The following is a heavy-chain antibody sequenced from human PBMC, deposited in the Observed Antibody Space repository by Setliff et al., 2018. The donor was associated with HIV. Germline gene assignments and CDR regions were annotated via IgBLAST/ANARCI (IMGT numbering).Heavy chain of an antibody. CDR2: IYYSGST. J-gene: IGHJ4*02. D-gene: IGHD3-3*01. Sequence: SETLSLTCTVSGGSISSSSYYWSWIRQPPGKGLEWIGYIYYSGSTNYNPSLKSRVTISVDKSKNQFSLNLTSVTAADTAVYYCARGGAFWSGYYGFDYWGQGTLVTVSS. V-gene: IGHV4-61*05. CDR3: ARGGAFWSGYYGFDY. CDR1: GGSISSSSYY.